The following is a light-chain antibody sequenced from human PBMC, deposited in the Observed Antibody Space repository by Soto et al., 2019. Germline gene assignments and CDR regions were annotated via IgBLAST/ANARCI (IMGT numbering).Light chain of an antibody. V-gene: IGKV1-39*01. J-gene: IGKJ1*01. CDR2: AAS. CDR1: QSISSY. CDR3: QQSYSTPQT. Sequence: DIQMTQSPSSLSASVLDRVTITCRASQSISSYLNWYQQKPGKAPKLLIYAASSLQSGVPSRFSGSGSGTDFTLTISSLQPEDFATYYCQQSYSTPQTFGQGTKVDIK.